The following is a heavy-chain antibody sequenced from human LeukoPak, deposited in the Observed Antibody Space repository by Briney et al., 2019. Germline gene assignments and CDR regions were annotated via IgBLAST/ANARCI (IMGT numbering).Heavy chain of an antibody. D-gene: IGHD1-7*01. CDR1: SPSISSSSYY. CDR2: IYYSEST. CDR3: ARYGITGTT. Sequence: SQTLSLTCTVSSPSISSSSYYWGWLRQPPGRGLEWIGRIYYSESTYYNPSLKGPVSISVDTSKNPFSLKLSSVTAADPAVYYCARYGITGTTWGQGTLVSFSS. V-gene: IGHV4-39*01. J-gene: IGHJ4*02.